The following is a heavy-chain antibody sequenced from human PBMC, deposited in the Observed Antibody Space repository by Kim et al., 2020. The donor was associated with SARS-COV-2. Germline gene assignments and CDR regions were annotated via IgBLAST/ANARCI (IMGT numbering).Heavy chain of an antibody. CDR3: ARAREEPESYFDY. Sequence: YNASIKNEVTRSEDTSKNQCSLKLSSVTAADTAVYYWARAREEPESYFDYWGQGTLVTVSS. V-gene: IGHV4-31*01. J-gene: IGHJ4*02. D-gene: IGHD1-26*01.